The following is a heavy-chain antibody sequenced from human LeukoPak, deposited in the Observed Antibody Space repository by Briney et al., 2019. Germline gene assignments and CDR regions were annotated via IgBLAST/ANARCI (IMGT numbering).Heavy chain of an antibody. CDR2: IYYSGST. D-gene: IGHD6-25*01. Sequence: SETLSLTCTVSGGSISSYYWSWIRQPPGKGLEWIGYIYYSGSTNYNPSLKSRVTISVDTSKNQFSLKLSSVTAADTAVYYCARQQRLEANFDYWGQGTLVTVSS. V-gene: IGHV4-59*08. CDR3: ARQQRLEANFDY. CDR1: GGSISSYY. J-gene: IGHJ4*02.